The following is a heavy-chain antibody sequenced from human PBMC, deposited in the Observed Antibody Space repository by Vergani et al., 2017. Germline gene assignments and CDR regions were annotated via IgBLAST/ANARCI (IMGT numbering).Heavy chain of an antibody. Sequence: EVQLVESGGGLVQPGGSLRLSCAASGFTFSSYEMNWVRQAPGKGLEWVSYISSSGSTIYYADSVKGRFTISRDNAKNTLYLQMNSLRAEDTAVYYCAKWVYSSSYYFDYWGQGTLVTVSS. CDR1: GFTFSSYE. J-gene: IGHJ4*02. D-gene: IGHD6-6*01. CDR3: AKWVYSSSYYFDY. CDR2: ISSSGSTI. V-gene: IGHV3-48*03.